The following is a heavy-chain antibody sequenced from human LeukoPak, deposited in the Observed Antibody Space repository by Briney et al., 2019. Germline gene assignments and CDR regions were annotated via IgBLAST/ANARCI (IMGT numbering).Heavy chain of an antibody. D-gene: IGHD5-24*01. CDR1: GYTFTSYG. CDR3: ARETPRDGYGPRTFDY. V-gene: IGHV1-18*01. CDR2: ISAYNGNT. J-gene: IGHJ4*02. Sequence: ASVKVSCKASGYTFTSYGISWVRQAPGQGLAWLGWISAYNGNTNYAQKLQGRVTMTTDTSTSTAYMELRSLRPDDTAVYYCARETPRDGYGPRTFDYWGQGTLVTVSS.